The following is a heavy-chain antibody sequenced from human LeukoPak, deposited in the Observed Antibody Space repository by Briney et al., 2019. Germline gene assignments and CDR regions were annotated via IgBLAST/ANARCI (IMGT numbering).Heavy chain of an antibody. CDR1: GYTFNNHY. J-gene: IGHJ6*02. CDR3: ARLPLRSIAVGYYGMDV. Sequence: GASVKVSCKASGYTFNNHYMYWVRQAPGQGLEWMGVINPSGGSTSYAQKFQGRVTMTRDTSTRTVYMEVNSLRSEDTAVYYCARLPLRSIAVGYYGMDVWGQGTTVTVSS. CDR2: INPSGGST. D-gene: IGHD6-6*01. V-gene: IGHV1-46*02.